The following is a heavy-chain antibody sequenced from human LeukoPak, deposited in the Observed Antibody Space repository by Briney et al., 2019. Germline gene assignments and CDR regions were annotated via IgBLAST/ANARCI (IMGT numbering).Heavy chain of an antibody. CDR2: INPRGGST. V-gene: IGHV1-46*01. J-gene: IGHJ5*02. CDR1: GYTFTSYY. CDR3: ARDAGGPYINSSEWFDP. Sequence: ASVKVSCKASGYTFTSYYMHWVRQAPGQGLEWMGTINPRGGSTSYALKFQGRVTMTRDMSTSTVYMELSSLRSEDTAVYYCARDAGGPYINSSEWFDPWGQGTLVTVSS. D-gene: IGHD6-6*01.